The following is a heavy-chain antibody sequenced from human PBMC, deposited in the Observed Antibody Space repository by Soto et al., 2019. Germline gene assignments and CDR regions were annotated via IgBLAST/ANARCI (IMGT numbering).Heavy chain of an antibody. CDR3: ARSGRITIFGVVKTSYYYSGMDV. CDR1: GYTFTSYG. J-gene: IGHJ6*02. Sequence: ASVKVSCKASGYTFTSYGISWVRQAPGQGLEWMGWISAYNGNTNYAQKLQGRVTMTTDTSTSTAYMELRSLRSDGTAVYYCARSGRITIFGVVKTSYYYSGMDVWGQGTTVTVSS. V-gene: IGHV1-18*04. D-gene: IGHD3-3*01. CDR2: ISAYNGNT.